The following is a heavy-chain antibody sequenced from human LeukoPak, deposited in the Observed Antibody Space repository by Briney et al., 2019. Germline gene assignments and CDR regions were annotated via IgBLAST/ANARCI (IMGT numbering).Heavy chain of an antibody. D-gene: IGHD1-26*01. CDR1: GFTFSGSA. Sequence: GGSLRLSCAASGFTFSGSAMHWVRQASGKGLEWVGRIRSKANSYATAYAASVKGRFTISRDNSKNTLYLQMNSLRAEDTAVYYCAKDPSIVGAPRYFDYWGQGTLVTVSS. CDR3: AKDPSIVGAPRYFDY. CDR2: IRSKANSYAT. J-gene: IGHJ4*02. V-gene: IGHV3-73*01.